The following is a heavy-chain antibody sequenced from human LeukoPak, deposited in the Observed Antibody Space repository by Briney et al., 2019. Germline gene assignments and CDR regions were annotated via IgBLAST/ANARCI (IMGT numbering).Heavy chain of an antibody. CDR2: VYYSGST. J-gene: IGHJ4*02. V-gene: IGHV4-59*01. D-gene: IGHD3-22*01. Sequence: PSETLSLTCTVSGGSISSYYWSWIRQPPGKGLEWIGYVYYSGSTNYNPSLKSRVTISLDTSKNQFSLKLSSVTAADTAVYYCASYYDSRGYAYWGQGTLVTVSS. CDR3: ASYYDSRGYAY. CDR1: GGSISSYY.